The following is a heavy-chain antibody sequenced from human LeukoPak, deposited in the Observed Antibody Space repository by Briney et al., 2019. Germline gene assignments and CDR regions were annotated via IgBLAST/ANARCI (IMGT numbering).Heavy chain of an antibody. CDR2: ISYDGSNK. V-gene: IGHV3-30-3*01. CDR1: GFTFSSYA. J-gene: IGHJ4*02. Sequence: PGRSLRLSCAASGFTFSSYAMHWVRQAPGKGLEWVAVISYDGSNKYFADSVKGRFTISRDNSRNTLYLQMNSLRPEDTAVYYCAKGGRTYSYSFDSWGQGTLVTVSS. D-gene: IGHD2-15*01. CDR3: AKGGRTYSYSFDS.